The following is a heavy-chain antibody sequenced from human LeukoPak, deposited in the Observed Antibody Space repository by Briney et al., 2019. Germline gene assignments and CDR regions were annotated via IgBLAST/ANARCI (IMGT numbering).Heavy chain of an antibody. CDR3: ARGVTDIVVVPAAIGWGYYYYGMDV. D-gene: IGHD2-2*01. V-gene: IGHV4-59*01. Sequence: KPSETLSLTCTVSGGSISSYYWSWIRQPPGKGLEWIGYIYYSGSTNDNPSLKSRVTISVDTSKNPFSLKLSSVTAADTAVYYCARGVTDIVVVPAAIGWGYYYYGMDVWGQGTTVTLSS. J-gene: IGHJ6*02. CDR1: GGSISSYY. CDR2: IYYSGST.